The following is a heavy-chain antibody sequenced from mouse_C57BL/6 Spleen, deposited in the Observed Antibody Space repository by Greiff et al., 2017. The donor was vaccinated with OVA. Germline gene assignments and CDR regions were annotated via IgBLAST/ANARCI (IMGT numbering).Heavy chain of an antibody. Sequence: VQLQQSGPELVKPGASVKMSCKASGYTFTDYNMHWVKQNHGKSLEWIGYINPNNGGTSYNQKFKGKATLTVNKSSSTAYMELRSLTSEDSAVYYCARREDYGTWFAYWGQGTLVTVSA. V-gene: IGHV1-22*01. CDR3: ARREDYGTWFAY. CDR2: INPNNGGT. J-gene: IGHJ3*01. D-gene: IGHD2-1*01. CDR1: GYTFTDYN.